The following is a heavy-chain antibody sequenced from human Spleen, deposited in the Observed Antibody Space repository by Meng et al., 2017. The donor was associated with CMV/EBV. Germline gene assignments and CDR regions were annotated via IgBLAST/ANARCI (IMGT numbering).Heavy chain of an antibody. D-gene: IGHD3-3*01. J-gene: IGHJ4*02. V-gene: IGHV3-73*01. CDR1: GFTFSGSA. Sequence: GESLKISCAASGFTFSGSALHWVRQASGKGLEWVGRIRSKANGYATAYAASMKGRFTISRDDSKNMAYLQMNSLKTEDTAVYYCTKDDIALEWLYSPVHWGQGTLVTVSS. CDR3: TKDDIALEWLYSPVH. CDR2: IRSKANGYAT.